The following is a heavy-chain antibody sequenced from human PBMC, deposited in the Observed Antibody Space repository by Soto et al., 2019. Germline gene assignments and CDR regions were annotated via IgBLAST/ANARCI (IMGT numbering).Heavy chain of an antibody. CDR3: ARKAGADAGYCTSNTCFFNWFDP. D-gene: IGHD2-2*03. J-gene: IGHJ5*02. V-gene: IGHV3-21*01. CDR1: GFNFRTFT. Sequence: GGSLRLSCAASGFNFRTFTMNWVRQAPGRGLEWVSSISSSSAYIYYADSVKGRFTISRDNAENSLYLQMNSLRAEDTALYFCARKAGADAGYCTSNTCFFNWFDPWGQGTLVTVSS. CDR2: ISSSSAYI.